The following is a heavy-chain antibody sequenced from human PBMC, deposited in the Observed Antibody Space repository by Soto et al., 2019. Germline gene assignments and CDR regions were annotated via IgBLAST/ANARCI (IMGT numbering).Heavy chain of an antibody. D-gene: IGHD1-26*01. CDR2: TYWDDAK. CDR3: AHFSGSFSLFFDY. V-gene: IGHV2-5*02. J-gene: IGHJ4*02. Sequence: GSGPTLVNPTQTLTLTCTFSGFSLSVSGQGVGWIRQPPGKALEWLALTYWDDAKRYSPSLRSRLTITTDTYRKEVVMTMTNMDPADTATYYCAHFSGSFSLFFDYWGQGMLVTVSS. CDR1: GFSLSVSGQG.